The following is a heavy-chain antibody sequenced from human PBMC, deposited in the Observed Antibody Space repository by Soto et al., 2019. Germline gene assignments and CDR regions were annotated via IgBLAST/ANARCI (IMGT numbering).Heavy chain of an antibody. CDR1: GFTFNNHA. V-gene: IGHV3-23*01. J-gene: IGHJ3*01. CDR2: FSGSGPTT. Sequence: EVQLLESGGGLVQPGGSLRLSCAASGFTFNNHAMNWVRQAPGKGLEWVSSFSGSGPTTYYADSVKGRFTISRDNSKKTLYLQMNSLRAEDTAVYYCVRLYYYDPPSAFDLWGQGTMVTVSS. D-gene: IGHD3-22*01. CDR3: VRLYYYDPPSAFDL.